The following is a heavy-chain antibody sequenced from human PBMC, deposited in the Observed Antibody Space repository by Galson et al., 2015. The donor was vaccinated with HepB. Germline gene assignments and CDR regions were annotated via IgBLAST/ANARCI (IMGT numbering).Heavy chain of an antibody. J-gene: IGHJ6*02. CDR2: MWYDGSNK. V-gene: IGHV3-33*08. CDR1: GFTFSSYG. CDR3: AREIQLWLKAYYYYYGMDV. Sequence: SLRLSCAASGFTFSSYGMHWVRQAPGKGLEWVAVMWYDGSNKYYADSVKGRFTISRDNSKNTLYLQMNSLRAEDTAVYYCAREIQLWLKAYYYYYGMDVWGQGTTVTVSS. D-gene: IGHD5-18*01.